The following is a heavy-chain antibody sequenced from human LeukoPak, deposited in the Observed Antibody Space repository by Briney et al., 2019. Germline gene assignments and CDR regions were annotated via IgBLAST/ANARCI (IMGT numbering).Heavy chain of an antibody. D-gene: IGHD6-19*01. Sequence: GGSLRLSCAASGFTFSSYAMHWVRQAPGKGLEWVAVISYDGSNKYYADSVKGRFTISRDNDKNTLYLRMDSLRAEDTAVYYCARVSSGEQWLAFDYWGQGTLVTVFS. CDR1: GFTFSSYA. J-gene: IGHJ4*02. CDR3: ARVSSGEQWLAFDY. CDR2: ISYDGSNK. V-gene: IGHV3-30-3*01.